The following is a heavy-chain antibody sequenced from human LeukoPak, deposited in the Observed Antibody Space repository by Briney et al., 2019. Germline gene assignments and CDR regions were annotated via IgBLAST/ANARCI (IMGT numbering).Heavy chain of an antibody. J-gene: IGHJ3*02. CDR2: INHSGST. CDR1: GFTFSSYW. V-gene: IGHV4-34*01. CDR3: ARMHLGERSSWYRPLMAFDI. D-gene: IGHD6-13*01. Sequence: PGGSLRLSCAASGFTFSSYWMSWVRQPPGKGLEWIGEINHSGSTNYNPSLKSRVTISVDTSKNQFSLKLSSVAAADTAVYYCARMHLGERSSWYRPLMAFDIWGQGTMVTVSS.